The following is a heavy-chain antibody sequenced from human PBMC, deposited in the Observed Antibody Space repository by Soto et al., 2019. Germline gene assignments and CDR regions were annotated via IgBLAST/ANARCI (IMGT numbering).Heavy chain of an antibody. CDR2: ISGSGGST. D-gene: IGHD5-18*01. CDR1: GFTFSSYA. CDR3: AWIQLWFIHSIQKFPNYFDY. J-gene: IGHJ4*02. Sequence: GGSLRLSCAASGFTFSSYAMSWVRQAPGKGLEWVSAISGSGGSTYYANSVKGRFTISRDNSKNTLYLQMNSLRAEDTAVYYCAWIQLWFIHSIQKFPNYFDYWGQGTLVTVSS. V-gene: IGHV3-23*01.